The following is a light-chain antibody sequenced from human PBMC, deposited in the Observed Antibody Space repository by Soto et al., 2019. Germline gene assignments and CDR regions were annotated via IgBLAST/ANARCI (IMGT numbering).Light chain of an antibody. CDR1: SSNIGSNV. CDR2: TNN. Sequence: QAVLTQPPSASGTPGQRVTISCFGGSSNIGSNVVNWHQQRPGSSTRLLIYTNNQRPSGVPDRFSGSKSGTSASLAISGLQSEYAADYSWAARVDTLSVVVSGGGAHLPL. J-gene: IGLJ2*01. V-gene: IGLV1-44*01. CDR3: AARVDTLSVVV.